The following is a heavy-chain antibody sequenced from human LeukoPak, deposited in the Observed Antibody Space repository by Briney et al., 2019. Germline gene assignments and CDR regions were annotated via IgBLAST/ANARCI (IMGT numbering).Heavy chain of an antibody. CDR3: ARVVAEHGNNWFDP. Sequence: SETLSLTCTVSGGSISSYYWSWIRQPAGKGLEWIGRIYTSGSTNYNPSLKSRVTISVDTSKNQFSLKLSSVTAADTAVYYCARVVAEHGNNWFDPWGQGTLVTVSS. J-gene: IGHJ5*02. V-gene: IGHV4-4*07. CDR1: GGSISSYY. CDR2: IYTSGST. D-gene: IGHD5-12*01.